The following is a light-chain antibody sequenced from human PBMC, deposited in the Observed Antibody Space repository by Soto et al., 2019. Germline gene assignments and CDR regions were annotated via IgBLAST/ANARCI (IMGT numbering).Light chain of an antibody. V-gene: IGKV1-33*01. CDR2: DAS. CDR1: QDISNY. CDR3: QQYENPLLT. J-gene: IGKJ4*01. Sequence: DFQMTQSPSSLSASVGDRVTSTCQARQDISNYLNWYQQKPGKAPKLLIYDASNLETGVPSRFSGSVSGTDITFTIGGLQTEDTATYYCQQYENPLLTFGGGTTVEIK.